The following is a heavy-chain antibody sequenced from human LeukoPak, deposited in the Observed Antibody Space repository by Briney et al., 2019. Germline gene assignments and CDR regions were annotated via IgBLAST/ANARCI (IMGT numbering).Heavy chain of an antibody. CDR2: ISSNGGST. V-gene: IGHV3-64*01. D-gene: IGHD2-15*01. CDR3: ARDGGYCSGGSCYSRHYYYYMDV. Sequence: GGSLRLSCAASGFTFSSYAMHWVRQAPGKGLKYVSAISSNGGSTYYANSVKGRFTISRDNSKNTLYLQMGSLRAEDMAVYYCARDGGYCSGGSCYSRHYYYYMDVWGKGTTVTISS. J-gene: IGHJ6*03. CDR1: GFTFSSYA.